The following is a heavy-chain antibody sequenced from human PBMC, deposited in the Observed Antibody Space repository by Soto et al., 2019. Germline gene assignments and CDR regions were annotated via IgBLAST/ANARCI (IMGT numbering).Heavy chain of an antibody. V-gene: IGHV3-23*01. CDR3: VKEGYMRSDWYGQFDY. J-gene: IGHJ4*02. CDR1: GFTFGNFV. D-gene: IGHD6-19*01. Sequence: EVQLLESGGGLVQPGGSLRLSCAASGFTFGNFVMRWVRQTPGKGLEWVSTITESGGDTYYTDSVKGRFTISRDNSKNTLYLQMSSLRAEDTALYYCVKEGYMRSDWYGQFDYWGQGALVTVSS. CDR2: ITESGGDT.